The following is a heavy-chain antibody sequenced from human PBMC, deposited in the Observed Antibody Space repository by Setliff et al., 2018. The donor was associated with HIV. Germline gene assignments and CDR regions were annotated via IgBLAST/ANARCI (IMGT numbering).Heavy chain of an antibody. V-gene: IGHV4-59*04. CDR1: GDSIGTYS. J-gene: IGHJ5*01. Sequence: PSETLSLTCAVSGDSIGTYSWHWIRQPPGKGLEWIGYIYCGGSTGYNPSLTSRVTMSADTPNNRFALKLSSVTAADTAVYYCARRAVQDGSVTSSNWFESWGQGTLVTVSS. CDR2: IYCGGST. D-gene: IGHD2-2*01. CDR3: ARRAVQDGSVTSSNWFES.